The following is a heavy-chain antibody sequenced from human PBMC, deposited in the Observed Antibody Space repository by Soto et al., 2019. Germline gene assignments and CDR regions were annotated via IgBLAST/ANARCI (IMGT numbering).Heavy chain of an antibody. D-gene: IGHD6-19*01. V-gene: IGHV1-18*01. Sequence: SVKVSCKASGYTFTSYGISWLRQAPGQGLEWMGWISAYNGNTNYAQKLQGRVTMTTDTSTSTAYMELRSLRSDDTAVYYCARKVSGWYYFDYWGQGTLVTVSS. J-gene: IGHJ4*02. CDR1: GYTFTSYG. CDR2: ISAYNGNT. CDR3: ARKVSGWYYFDY.